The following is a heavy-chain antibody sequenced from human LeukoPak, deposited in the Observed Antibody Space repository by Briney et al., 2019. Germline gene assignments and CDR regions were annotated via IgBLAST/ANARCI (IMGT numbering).Heavy chain of an antibody. V-gene: IGHV3-23*01. CDR1: GFTFSSYA. D-gene: IGHD6-19*01. CDR3: AKDVDSSGWYAFDI. Sequence: PGGSLRLSCAASGFTFSSYAMSWVRQAPGKGLEWVSVISGSGGSTYYADSVKGRFTISRDNSKNTLYLQMNGLRAEDTAVYYCAKDVDSSGWYAFDIWGQGTMVTVSS. J-gene: IGHJ3*02. CDR2: ISGSGGST.